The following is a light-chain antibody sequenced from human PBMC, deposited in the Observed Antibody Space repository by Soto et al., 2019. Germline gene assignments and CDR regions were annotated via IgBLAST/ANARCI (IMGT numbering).Light chain of an antibody. Sequence: EIVLTQSPGTLSLSPGERATLSCRASQSVSSNYLAWYQLKPGQAPRLLIHVASSRATGIPARFSGSGSGTHFPLTISRLAAEDFAVYYGQEYGGPQPWTFGQGTKVEIK. J-gene: IGKJ1*01. CDR2: VAS. CDR1: QSVSSNY. CDR3: QEYGGPQPWT. V-gene: IGKV3-20*01.